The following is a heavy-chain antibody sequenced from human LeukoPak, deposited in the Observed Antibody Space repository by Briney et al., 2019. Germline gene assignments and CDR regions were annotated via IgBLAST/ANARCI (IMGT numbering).Heavy chain of an antibody. V-gene: IGHV3-30-3*01. CDR3: ATLPT. CDR1: GFTFSSYA. Sequence: PGGSLRLSCAASGFTFSSYAMHWVRQAPGKGLEWVAVTSYDGNNKYYADSVKGRFTISRDNSKNTLYLQMNSLRAEDTALYYCATLPTWGQGTLVTVSS. CDR2: TSYDGNNK. D-gene: IGHD4-17*01. J-gene: IGHJ4*02.